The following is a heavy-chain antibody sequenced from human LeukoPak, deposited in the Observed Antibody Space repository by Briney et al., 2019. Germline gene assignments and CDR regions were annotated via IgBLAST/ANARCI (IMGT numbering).Heavy chain of an antibody. V-gene: IGHV3-21*06. Sequence: GGSLRLSCSGSGFTFMTYSMTWVRQAPGKGLEWVASISSGSSYIKYSDSVRGRFVVSRDNVKNSMYLQMSSLRAEDTAVYYCARLTGRDYYYYYMDVWGKGTTVTVSS. CDR2: ISSGSSYI. D-gene: IGHD7-27*01. J-gene: IGHJ6*03. CDR1: GFTFMTYS. CDR3: ARLTGRDYYYYYMDV.